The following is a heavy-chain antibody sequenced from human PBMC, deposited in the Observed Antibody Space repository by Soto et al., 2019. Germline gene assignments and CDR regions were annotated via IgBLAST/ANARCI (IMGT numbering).Heavy chain of an antibody. D-gene: IGHD6-19*01. J-gene: IGHJ4*02. CDR3: ARLGSSGWYQGSYFDY. CDR2: IQYGGTT. CDR1: GGSITRNNHF. Sequence: QLQLQESGPGLVKASETLSLTCTVSGGSITRNNHFWCWIRQSPGKGLEWIGSIQYGGTTNYNPSLKSRVIMSAETSKNQFSLMMNSVTAADTAVYYCARLGSSGWYQGSYFDYWGQGTLVTVSS. V-gene: IGHV4-39*01.